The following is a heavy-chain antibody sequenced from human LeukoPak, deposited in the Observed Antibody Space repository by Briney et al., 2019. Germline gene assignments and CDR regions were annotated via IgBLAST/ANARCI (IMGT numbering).Heavy chain of an antibody. J-gene: IGHJ4*02. CDR1: GFTFSSYS. Sequence: PGGSLRLSRAASGFTFSSYSMNRVRQAPGKGLEWVSYISSSSSTIYYADSVKGRFTISRDNAKNSLYLQMNSLRAEDTAVYYCAREGFLGSIILDWGQGTLVTVSS. V-gene: IGHV3-48*01. CDR3: AREGFLGSIILD. CDR2: ISSSSSTI. D-gene: IGHD2-15*01.